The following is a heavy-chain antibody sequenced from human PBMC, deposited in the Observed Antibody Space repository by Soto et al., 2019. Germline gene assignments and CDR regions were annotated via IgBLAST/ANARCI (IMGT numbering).Heavy chain of an antibody. CDR3: ARELIPPREQRNAFDI. V-gene: IGHV4-31*03. CDR1: GGSISSGGYY. CDR2: IYYSGST. J-gene: IGHJ3*02. Sequence: QVQLQESGPGLVKPSQTLSLTCTVSGGSISSGGYYWSWIRQHPGKGLEWIGYIYYSGSTYYNPSLKSRVTISVDTSKNQFSLKLSSVTAADTAVYYCARELIPPREQRNAFDIWGQGTMVTVSS. D-gene: IGHD2-8*01.